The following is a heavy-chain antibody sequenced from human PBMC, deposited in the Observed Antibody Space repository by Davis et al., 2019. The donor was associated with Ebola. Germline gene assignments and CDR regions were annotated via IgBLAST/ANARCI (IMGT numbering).Heavy chain of an antibody. CDR2: IISSSSTI. CDR3: ARDEGGILLWFGN. J-gene: IGHJ4*02. CDR1: GFTSGSYS. Sequence: GGSLSLSCAASGFTSGSYSMNWVRQAPGKGLEWVSYIISSSSTIYYADSVKGRFTISRDNAKNSLYLQMNSLRDEDTAVYYCARDEGGILLWFGNWGQGTLVTVSS. V-gene: IGHV3-48*02. D-gene: IGHD3-10*01.